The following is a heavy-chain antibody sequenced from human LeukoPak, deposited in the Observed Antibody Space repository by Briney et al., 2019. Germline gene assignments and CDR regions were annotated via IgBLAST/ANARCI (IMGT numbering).Heavy chain of an antibody. J-gene: IGHJ4*02. CDR2: ISWNSGSI. V-gene: IGHV3-9*01. Sequence: PGGSLRLSCAASGFTFSSDAMSWVRQAPGKGLEWVSGISWNSGSIGYADSVKGRFTISRDNAKNSLYLQMNSLRAEDTALYYCAKDFGGGGYFDWLNFDYWGQGTLVTVSS. D-gene: IGHD3-9*01. CDR3: AKDFGGGGYFDWLNFDY. CDR1: GFTFSSDA.